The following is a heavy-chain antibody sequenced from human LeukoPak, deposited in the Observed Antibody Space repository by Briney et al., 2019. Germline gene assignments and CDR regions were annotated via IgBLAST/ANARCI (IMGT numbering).Heavy chain of an antibody. D-gene: IGHD4-11*01. CDR1: GLTFSSYG. CDR2: IWNDGSNK. J-gene: IGHJ5*02. CDR3: ARPFSNYGWFDP. Sequence: GALRLSFTASGLTFSSYGRHWVRQAPGKGLEWVAVIWNDGSNKYYADSVKGRFTISKDNSKNTVYLQMNSLRAEDTAVYYCARPFSNYGWFDPWGQGTLVTVSS. V-gene: IGHV3-33*03.